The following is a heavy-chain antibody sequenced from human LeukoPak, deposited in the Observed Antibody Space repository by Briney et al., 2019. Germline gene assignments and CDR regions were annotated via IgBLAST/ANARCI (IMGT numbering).Heavy chain of an antibody. CDR3: ARAEGSTIFGVVMKSQYYYYMDV. Sequence: GASVKVSCKASGYTFTSYGISWVRQAPGQGLEWMGWISAYNGNTNYAQKLQGRVTMTTDTSTSTAYMELRSLRSDDTAVYYCARAEGSTIFGVVMKSQYYYYMDVWGKGTTVTVSS. V-gene: IGHV1-18*01. CDR1: GYTFTSYG. J-gene: IGHJ6*03. D-gene: IGHD3-3*01. CDR2: ISAYNGNT.